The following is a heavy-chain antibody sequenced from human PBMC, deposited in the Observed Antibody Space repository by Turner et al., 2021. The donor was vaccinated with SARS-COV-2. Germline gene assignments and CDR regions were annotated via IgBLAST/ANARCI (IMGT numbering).Heavy chain of an antibody. J-gene: IGHJ5*02. Sequence: QVQLVESGGCVVQPGRSLRLSCAASGFTFSNYPMHWVRQSPGKGLEWVAVISYDGFNKYYADSVKGRFTISRDNSKNTLYLQMNSLRAEDTAVYYCARDRDEYYDSTNWFDPWGQGTLVTVSS. D-gene: IGHD3-22*01. CDR2: ISYDGFNK. V-gene: IGHV3-30-3*01. CDR1: GFTFSNYP. CDR3: ARDRDEYYDSTNWFDP.